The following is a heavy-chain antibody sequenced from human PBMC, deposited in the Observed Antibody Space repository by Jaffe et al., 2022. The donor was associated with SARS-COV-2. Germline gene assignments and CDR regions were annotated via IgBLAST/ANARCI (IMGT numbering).Heavy chain of an antibody. CDR2: MSYDGSNK. CDR3: AKDPRLYTSSSNFDY. Sequence: QVQLVESGGGVVQPGRSLRLSCAASGFTFSSYGMHWVRQAPGKGLEWVALMSYDGSNKDYADSVKGRFTISRDNSKNTLYLQMNSLRADDTAVYYCAKDPRLYTSSSNFDYWGQGTLVTVSS. V-gene: IGHV3-30*18. J-gene: IGHJ4*02. CDR1: GFTFSSYG. D-gene: IGHD6-13*01.